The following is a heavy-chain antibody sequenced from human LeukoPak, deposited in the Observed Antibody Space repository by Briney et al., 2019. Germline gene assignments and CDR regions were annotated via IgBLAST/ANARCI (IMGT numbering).Heavy chain of an antibody. CDR2: ISGSNGNT. D-gene: IGHD6-13*01. CDR1: SYTFTRYG. Sequence: ASVKVSCKASSYTFTRYGISWVRQAPGQGLEWMGWISGSNGNTNYAQKLQGRVTMTTDTSTSTAYMELRSLRSDDTAVYYCARDAPESAIAAAGNFLVFDYWGQGTLVTVSS. J-gene: IGHJ4*02. CDR3: ARDAPESAIAAAGNFLVFDY. V-gene: IGHV1-18*01.